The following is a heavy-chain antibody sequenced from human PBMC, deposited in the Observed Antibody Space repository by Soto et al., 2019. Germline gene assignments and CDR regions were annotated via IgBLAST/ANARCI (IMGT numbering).Heavy chain of an antibody. CDR1: GGTFSSYA. Sequence: QVQLVQSGAEVKKPGSSVKVSCKASGGTFSSYAISWVRQAPGQGLEWMGGIIPISETTNYAQKFQGRVTITAYESKSTAYMELSSLRSEDTAVYYCARSQGSSTSLEIYYYYCYGMDVWGQGTTVTVSS. J-gene: IGHJ6*02. CDR2: IIPISETT. D-gene: IGHD2-2*01. V-gene: IGHV1-69*01. CDR3: ARSQGSSTSLEIYYYYCYGMDV.